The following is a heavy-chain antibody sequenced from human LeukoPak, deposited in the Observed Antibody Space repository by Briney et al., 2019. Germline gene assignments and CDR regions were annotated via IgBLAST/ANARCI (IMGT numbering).Heavy chain of an antibody. J-gene: IGHJ4*02. CDR2: IKQDGSEQ. CDR1: GFTFSNPW. D-gene: IGHD6-19*01. V-gene: IGHV3-7*01. Sequence: PGGSLRLSCAASGFTFSNPWMSWVRQAPGKGLEWVAYIKQDGSEQFYVDSVKGRFTISRDNAKNSLDLQMNSLKAEDTAVYYCAKGGWYPDFWGQGSLVTVSS. CDR3: AKGGWYPDF.